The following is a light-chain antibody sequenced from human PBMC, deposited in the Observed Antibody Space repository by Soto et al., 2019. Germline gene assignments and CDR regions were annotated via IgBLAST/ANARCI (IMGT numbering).Light chain of an antibody. J-gene: IGLJ1*01. CDR3: SSYTSSSTYV. CDR1: SNDIGAHYY. Sequence: QSALTQPASVSGSLGQSITISCTGTSNDIGAHYYVSWYQHHPGKAPKLIIFEVDRRPSGVSGRFSGSKSANTASLTISGLQAEDEADYYCSSYTSSSTYVFGTGTQLTVL. CDR2: EVD. V-gene: IGLV2-14*01.